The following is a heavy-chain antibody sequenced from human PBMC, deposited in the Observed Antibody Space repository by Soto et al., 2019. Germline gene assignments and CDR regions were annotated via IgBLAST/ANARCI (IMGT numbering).Heavy chain of an antibody. CDR2: ISAYNGNT. Sequence: ASVKVSCKASGYTFTSYGISWVRQAPGQGLEWMGWISAYNGNTNYAQKLQGRVTMTTDTSTSTAYMELRSLRSDDTAVYYCAKMGCSSTSCPKGYYYYYMDVWGKGTTVPVSS. D-gene: IGHD2-2*01. V-gene: IGHV1-18*01. J-gene: IGHJ6*03. CDR1: GYTFTSYG. CDR3: AKMGCSSTSCPKGYYYYYMDV.